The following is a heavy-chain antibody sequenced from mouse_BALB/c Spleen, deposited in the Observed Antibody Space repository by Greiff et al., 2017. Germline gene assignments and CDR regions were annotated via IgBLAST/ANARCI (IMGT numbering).Heavy chain of an antibody. D-gene: IGHD1-1*01. J-gene: IGHJ3*01. CDR2: IWSGGST. CDR1: GFSLTSYG. V-gene: IGHV2-2*02. CDR3: ARYYYGSSVPWFAY. Sequence: VKLEESGPGLVQPSQSLSITCTVSGFSLTSYGVHWVRQSPGKGLEWLGVIWSGGSTDYNAAFISRLSISKDNSKSQVFFKMNSLQANDTAIYYCARYYYGSSVPWFAYWGQGTLVTVSA.